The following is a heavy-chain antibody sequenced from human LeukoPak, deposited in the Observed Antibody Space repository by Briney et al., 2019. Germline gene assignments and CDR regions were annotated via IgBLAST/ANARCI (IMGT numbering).Heavy chain of an antibody. V-gene: IGHV3-74*01. J-gene: IGHJ4*02. D-gene: IGHD3-9*01. CDR2: INSDGSRT. CDR3: ATFDNPFGY. Sequence: GGSLRLSCEASGFTFSRYWMHWVRQAPGKGLVWVSRINSDGSRTTYADSVRGRFTISRDNAKNTLYLQMNSLRADDTAVYYCATFDNPFGYWGQGTLVTVSS. CDR1: GFTFSRYW.